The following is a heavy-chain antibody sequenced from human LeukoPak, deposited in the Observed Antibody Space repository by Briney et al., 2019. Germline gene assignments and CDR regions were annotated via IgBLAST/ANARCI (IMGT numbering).Heavy chain of an antibody. CDR3: AREPVGRGYDYLSTKPYFDY. J-gene: IGHJ4*02. V-gene: IGHV1-2*02. CDR1: GYTFTGYY. CDR2: INPNSGGT. Sequence: ASVKVSCKASGYTFTGYYMHWVRQAPGQGLEWMGWINPNSGGTNYAQKFQGRVTMTRDTSISTAYMELSRLRSDDTAVYYCAREPVGRGYDYLSTKPYFDYWGQGTLLTVSS. D-gene: IGHD5-12*01.